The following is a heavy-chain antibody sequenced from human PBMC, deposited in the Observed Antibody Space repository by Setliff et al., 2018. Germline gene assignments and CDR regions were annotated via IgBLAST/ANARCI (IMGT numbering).Heavy chain of an antibody. V-gene: IGHV3-72*01. CDR2: VRRKDNSYST. CDR1: GFTFSDHY. Sequence: GGSLRLSCAASGFTFSDHYMDWVRQAPGKGLEWVGRVRRKDNSYSTESIASVRGRFTISRDDSKNSVYLQMNSLKIEDTAVYYCGRVVARPVAGKWHFDYWGQGTLVTVSS. CDR3: GRVVARPVAGKWHFDY. J-gene: IGHJ4*02. D-gene: IGHD6-19*01.